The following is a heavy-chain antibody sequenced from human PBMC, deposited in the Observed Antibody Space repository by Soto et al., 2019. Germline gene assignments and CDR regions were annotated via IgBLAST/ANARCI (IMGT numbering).Heavy chain of an antibody. Sequence: SETLSLTCTVSGGSISSSGYYWGWIRQPPGKGLEWIGSIYNSGSTHYNPSLKSRVTISEDTSKNQFSLKLSSVTATDTAVYYCARLELVSSSDWYGAFDIWGQGTMVTVSS. CDR3: ARLELVSSSDWYGAFDI. J-gene: IGHJ3*02. CDR2: IYNSGST. V-gene: IGHV4-39*01. D-gene: IGHD6-19*01. CDR1: GGSISSSGYY.